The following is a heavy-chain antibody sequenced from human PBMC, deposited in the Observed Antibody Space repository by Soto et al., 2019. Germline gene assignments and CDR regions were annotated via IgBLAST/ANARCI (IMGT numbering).Heavy chain of an antibody. CDR2: IYSGGST. Sequence: GGPLRLSCAAAGFPVSTKCRSWVRQAPGKGLEWVSVIYSGGSTFYADSVRGRFTISRDNSKNTVNLQMNSLRAEDTAVYYCARDPWAADYWGQGTLVTVSS. J-gene: IGHJ4*02. V-gene: IGHV3-66*01. D-gene: IGHD3-16*01. CDR3: ARDPWAADY. CDR1: GFPVSTKC.